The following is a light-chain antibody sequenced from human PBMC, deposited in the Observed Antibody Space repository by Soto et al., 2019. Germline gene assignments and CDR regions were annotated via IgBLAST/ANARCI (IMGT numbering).Light chain of an antibody. CDR2: AAS. Sequence: DIQMTQSPSSLSASVRDRVTITCRASQGISNYLAWYQQKPGKVPKLLIYAASTLQSGVPSRFSGSGSGTDFTLTISSLQPEDAATYHCQKYDSALWTFGQGTKVEIK. CDR3: QKYDSALWT. CDR1: QGISNY. J-gene: IGKJ1*01. V-gene: IGKV1-27*01.